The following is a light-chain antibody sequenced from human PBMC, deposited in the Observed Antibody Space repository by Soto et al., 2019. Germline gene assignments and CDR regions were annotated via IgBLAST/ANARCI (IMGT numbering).Light chain of an antibody. Sequence: EIVLTQSPGTLSLSPGERATLSCRASQSVSSSYLAWYQQKPGQAPRLLIYGASSRATGIPDRFSGSGSGTDFTLTISGLEPEDFAVYYCQQYGRPPLTFGPGTKVDIK. V-gene: IGKV3-20*01. J-gene: IGKJ3*01. CDR2: GAS. CDR3: QQYGRPPLT. CDR1: QSVSSSY.